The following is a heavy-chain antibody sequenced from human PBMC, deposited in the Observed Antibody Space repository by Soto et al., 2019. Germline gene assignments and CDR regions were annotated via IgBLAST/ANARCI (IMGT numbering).Heavy chain of an antibody. D-gene: IGHD3-3*01. CDR3: AKGGRFPEARYYFLDV. CDR1: GESFSGYY. V-gene: IGHV4-34*01. J-gene: IGHJ6*03. CDR2: INDSGST. Sequence: QVQLQQRGAGLLKPSETLSLTCVVDGESFSGYYWTWIRQPPGKGLEWMGEINDSGSTNHKPSLKSRVTMSIDTSKNQFSLNLRSVTAADTGVYYCAKGGRFPEARYYFLDVWGNGTTVTVSS.